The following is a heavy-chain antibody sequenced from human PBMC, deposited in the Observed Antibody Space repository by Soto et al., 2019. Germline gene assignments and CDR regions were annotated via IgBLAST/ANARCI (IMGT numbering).Heavy chain of an antibody. J-gene: IGHJ6*02. D-gene: IGHD6-13*01. CDR3: ARDPSIAAAGYYYYYGMDV. CDR2: IIPIFGTA. Sequence: ASVKVSCKASGGTFSSYAISWVRQAPGRGLEWMGGIIPIFGTANYAQKFQGRVTITADESTSTAYMELSSLRSEDTAVYYCARDPSIAAAGYYYYYGMDVWGQGTTVTVYS. CDR1: GGTFSSYA. V-gene: IGHV1-69*13.